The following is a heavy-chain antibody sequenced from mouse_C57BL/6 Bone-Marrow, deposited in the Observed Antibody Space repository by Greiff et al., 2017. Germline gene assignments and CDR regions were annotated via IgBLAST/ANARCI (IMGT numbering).Heavy chain of an antibody. D-gene: IGHD1-1*01. Sequence: QVQLQQSGPELVKPGASVKISCKASGYAFSSSWMNWVKQRPGKGLEWIGRIYPGDGDTNYNGKFKGKATLTADKSSSTAYMQLSSLTSEDSAVYFCAKEYDYARRGDFDVWGTGTTVTVSS. V-gene: IGHV1-82*01. J-gene: IGHJ1*03. CDR1: GYAFSSSW. CDR2: IYPGDGDT. CDR3: AKEYDYARRGDFDV.